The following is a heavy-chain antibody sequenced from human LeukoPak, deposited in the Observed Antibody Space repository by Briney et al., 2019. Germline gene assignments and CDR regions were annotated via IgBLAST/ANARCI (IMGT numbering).Heavy chain of an antibody. J-gene: IGHJ6*03. Sequence: GASVKVSCKASGYTFTGYYMHWVRQAPGQGLEWMGWINPNSGGTNYAQKFQGRVTMTRDTSISTAYMELSRLSSVTAADTAVYYCARADITTVTTYYYYYMDVWGKGTTVTVSS. D-gene: IGHD4-17*01. V-gene: IGHV1-2*02. CDR3: ARADITTVTTYYYYYMDV. CDR2: INPNSGGT. CDR1: GYTFTGYY.